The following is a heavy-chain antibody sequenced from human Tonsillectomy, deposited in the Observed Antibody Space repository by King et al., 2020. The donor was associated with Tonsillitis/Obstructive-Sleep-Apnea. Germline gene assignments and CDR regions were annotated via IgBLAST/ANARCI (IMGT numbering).Heavy chain of an antibody. J-gene: IGHJ4*02. CDR2: INNGGKT. CDR1: EFSFTNYE. D-gene: IGHD6-19*01. CDR3: VREGVSGWSTYYFDY. Sequence: VQLVESGGGLVQPGGSLRLSCAASEFSFTNYEMSWVRQAPGKGLEWVSYINNGGKTYYADSVKGRFTISRDNAKNSPFLQMSSLRAEDTAVYYCVREGVSGWSTYYFDYWGPGTLVTVSS. V-gene: IGHV3-48*03.